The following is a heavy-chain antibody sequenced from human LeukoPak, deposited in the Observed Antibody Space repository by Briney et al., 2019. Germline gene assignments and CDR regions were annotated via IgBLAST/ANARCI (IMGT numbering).Heavy chain of an antibody. J-gene: IGHJ5*02. CDR3: ATEVWSGHH. CDR1: GVSINTYY. CDR2: ISFSGST. Sequence: SETLSLTCTVSGVSINTYYWAWIRQPPGKGLEWIGHISFSGSTSYNPSLKSRLTMSVDPSENQFSLKLTSVTAADTAVYYCATEVWSGHHWGQGTLVTVSS. D-gene: IGHD2-21*01. V-gene: IGHV4-59*01.